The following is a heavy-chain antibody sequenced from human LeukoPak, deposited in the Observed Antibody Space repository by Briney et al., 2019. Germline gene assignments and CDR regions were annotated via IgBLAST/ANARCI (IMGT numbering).Heavy chain of an antibody. CDR3: ARASPSLGYGDYLTGGLSDY. J-gene: IGHJ4*02. V-gene: IGHV3-21*01. CDR1: GFTFSSYS. D-gene: IGHD4-17*01. CDR2: ISSSSSYI. Sequence: KAGGSLRLSCAASGFTFSSYSMNWVRQAPGKGLEWVSSISSSSSYIYYADSVKGRFTISRDNAKNSLYLQMNSLRAEDTAVYYCARASPSLGYGDYLTGGLSDYWGQGTLVTVSS.